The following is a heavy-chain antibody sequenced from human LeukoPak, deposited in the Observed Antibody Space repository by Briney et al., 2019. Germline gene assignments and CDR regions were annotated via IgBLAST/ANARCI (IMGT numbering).Heavy chain of an antibody. CDR2: MNPNSGNT. CDR3: SRLSKAYNWDEYYYYYFLNG. V-gene: IGHV1-8*01. D-gene: IGHD1-1*01. Sequence: GTSVKVSCKASGYTFTSSDINWVRQATGQGLEWMGWMNPNSGNTGYAQKFQGSVTMTRDISTSTAYMELTNLRSEDTATYYCSRLSKAYNWDEYYYYYFLNGWGKGTTVIVSS. J-gene: IGHJ6*03. CDR1: GYTFTSSD.